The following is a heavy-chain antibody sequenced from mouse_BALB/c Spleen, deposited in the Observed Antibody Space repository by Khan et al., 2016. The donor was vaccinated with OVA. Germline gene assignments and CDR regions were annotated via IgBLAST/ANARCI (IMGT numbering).Heavy chain of an antibody. CDR2: INTYTGEP. CDR1: GYTFTNYG. V-gene: IGHV9-3-1*01. Sequence: QIQLVQSGPELKKPGETVKISCKASGYTFTNYGMNWVKQAPGKGLKWMGWINTYTGEPTYADDFKGRFAFSLEHSASTAYLHINNLKKAETATYFCARNGNYWYFDVWGAGTTVTVSS. CDR3: ARNGNYWYFDV. D-gene: IGHD2-1*01. J-gene: IGHJ1*01.